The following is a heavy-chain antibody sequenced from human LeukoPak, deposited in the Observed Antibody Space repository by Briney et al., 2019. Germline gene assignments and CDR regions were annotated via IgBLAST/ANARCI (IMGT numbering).Heavy chain of an antibody. J-gene: IGHJ4*02. CDR1: GFTFSSYS. Sequence: GGSLRLSRAASGFTFSSYSMNWVRQAPGKGLEWVSSISSSSSYIYYADSVKGRFTISRDNAKNSLYLQMNSLRAEDTAVYYCAREPRVGYCSSTSCYLAYWGQGTLVTVSS. CDR3: AREPRVGYCSSTSCYLAY. CDR2: ISSSSSYI. D-gene: IGHD2-2*01. V-gene: IGHV3-21*01.